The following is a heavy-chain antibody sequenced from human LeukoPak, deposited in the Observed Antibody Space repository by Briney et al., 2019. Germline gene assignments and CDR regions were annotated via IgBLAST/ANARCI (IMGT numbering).Heavy chain of an antibody. CDR3: ARVSADIAVAGPRDDY. J-gene: IGHJ4*02. CDR2: ISAYNGNT. CDR1: GYTFTSYG. V-gene: IGHV1-18*01. Sequence: ASVKVSCKASGYTFTSYGISWVRQAPGQGLEWMGWISAYNGNTNYAQKLQGRVTMTTHTSTSTAYMELRSLRSDDTAVYYCARVSADIAVAGPRDDYWGQGTLVTVSS. D-gene: IGHD6-19*01.